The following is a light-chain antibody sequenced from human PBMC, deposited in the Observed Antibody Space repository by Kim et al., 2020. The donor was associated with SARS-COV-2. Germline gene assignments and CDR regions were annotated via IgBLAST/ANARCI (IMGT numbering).Light chain of an antibody. J-gene: IGKJ4*01. V-gene: IGKV3-20*01. CDR1: QSVSTSY. Sequence: WPGERATLSCRASQSVSTSYLAWYQQKPGQPPRLLIYGTSKRATGIPDRFSGSGSATDFILTINGLEPEDFAVYYCQQYGSSPGTFGGGTKVDIK. CDR2: GTS. CDR3: QQYGSSPGT.